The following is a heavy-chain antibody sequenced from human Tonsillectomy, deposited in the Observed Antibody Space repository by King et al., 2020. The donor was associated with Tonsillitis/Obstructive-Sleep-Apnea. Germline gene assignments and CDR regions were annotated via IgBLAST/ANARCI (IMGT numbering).Heavy chain of an antibody. Sequence: VQLVESGGGLVQPGGSLRLSCAASGFTDSSNYMSWVRQAPGKGLEWVSVIYSGGSTYYADSVKGRFTISRDNSKNTLYLQMNSLRAEDTAVYYCARDVYCSSTSCYGLFDYWGQGTLVTVSS. CDR1: GFTDSSNY. CDR3: ARDVYCSSTSCYGLFDY. D-gene: IGHD2-2*01. J-gene: IGHJ4*02. V-gene: IGHV3-66*01. CDR2: IYSGGST.